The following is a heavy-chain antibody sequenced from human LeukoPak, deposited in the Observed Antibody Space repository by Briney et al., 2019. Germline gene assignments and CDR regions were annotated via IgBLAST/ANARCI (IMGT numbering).Heavy chain of an antibody. CDR3: ARAGGRSCGWYFLRV. Sequence: ASVKVSCKASGYTFTGYYMHWVRQAPGQGLEWMGWINPNSGGTNYAQKFQGRVTMTRDTSISTAYMELSRLRSDDTAVYYCARAGGRSCGWYFLRVWGQETLVTVSS. J-gene: IGHJ4*02. CDR2: INPNSGGT. D-gene: IGHD6-19*01. V-gene: IGHV1-2*02. CDR1: GYTFTGYY.